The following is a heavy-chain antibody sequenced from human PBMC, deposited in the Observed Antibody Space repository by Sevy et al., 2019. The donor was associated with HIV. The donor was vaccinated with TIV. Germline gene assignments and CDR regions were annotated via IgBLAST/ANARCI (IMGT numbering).Heavy chain of an antibody. D-gene: IGHD6-13*01. Sequence: GGSLRLSCAASGFTFSSYWMSWVRQAPGKGLEWVANIKQDGSEKYYVDSVKGRFTISRDNAKNSLYLQMNGLRAEDTAVYYCAGEGGIAAAGYRVWFDYWGQGTLVTVSS. CDR3: AGEGGIAAAGYRVWFDY. V-gene: IGHV3-7*01. J-gene: IGHJ4*02. CDR1: GFTFSSYW. CDR2: IKQDGSEK.